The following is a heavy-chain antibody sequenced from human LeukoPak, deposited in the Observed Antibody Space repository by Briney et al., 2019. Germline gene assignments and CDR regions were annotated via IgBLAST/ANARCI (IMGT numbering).Heavy chain of an antibody. CDR1: GASTSSYY. Sequence: SETLSLTCTVSGASTSSYYWSWIRQPPGKGLEWIGYIYNSGSTNYNPSLKSRVTISVDTSKNQFSLKLTSVTAADTAVYYCARDRELGYWGQGTLVTVSS. V-gene: IGHV4-59*01. CDR3: ARDRELGY. J-gene: IGHJ4*02. CDR2: IYNSGST. D-gene: IGHD3-10*01.